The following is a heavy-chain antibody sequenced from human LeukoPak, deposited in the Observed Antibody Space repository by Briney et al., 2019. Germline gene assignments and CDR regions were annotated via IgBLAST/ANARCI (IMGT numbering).Heavy chain of an antibody. J-gene: IGHJ3*02. D-gene: IGHD6-19*01. CDR3: ARDEGLLAVAGFWVSAFDI. Sequence: GGSLRLSCAASGFTFSSYAMNWVRHAPGKGLEWISSISGSGDNTYYADSVKGRFTISRDNSKNTLYLQMNSLRAEDTAVYYCARDEGLLAVAGFWVSAFDIWGQGTMVTVSS. CDR1: GFTFSSYA. CDR2: ISGSGDNT. V-gene: IGHV3-23*01.